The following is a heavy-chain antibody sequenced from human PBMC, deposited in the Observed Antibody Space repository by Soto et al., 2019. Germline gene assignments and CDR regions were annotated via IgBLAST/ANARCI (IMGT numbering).Heavy chain of an antibody. D-gene: IGHD6-13*01. J-gene: IGHJ6*03. CDR3: SRGPAAGPSYYYMDM. CDR1: GFPFSTYD. CDR2: IGAAGDT. Sequence: EVLLVESGGGLVQPGGSLRLSCAASGFPFSTYDMHWVRQSPGKGLEWISAIGAAGDTYYSDSMKGRFTISRDNAKSSLYLQMNSLSAGDSAVYYCSRGPAAGPSYYYMDMWGKGTTVIVSS. V-gene: IGHV3-13*01.